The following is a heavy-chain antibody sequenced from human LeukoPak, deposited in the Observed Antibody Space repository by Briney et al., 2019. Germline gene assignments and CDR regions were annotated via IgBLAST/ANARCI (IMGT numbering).Heavy chain of an antibody. CDR3: ARGWSVYQLPIGGYTY. J-gene: IGHJ4*02. V-gene: IGHV4-34*01. D-gene: IGHD2-2*01. CDR2: INHSGST. Sequence: SETLSLTCAVYGGSFSGYYWSWIRQPPGKGLEWIGEINHSGSTNYNPSLKSRVTISVDTSKNQFSLKLSSVTAADTAVYYCARGWSVYQLPIGGYTYRGQGTLVTVSS. CDR1: GGSFSGYY.